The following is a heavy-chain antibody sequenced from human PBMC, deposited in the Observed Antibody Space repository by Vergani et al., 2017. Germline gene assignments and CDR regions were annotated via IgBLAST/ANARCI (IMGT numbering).Heavy chain of an antibody. CDR3: ASRVNSSGGLDV. D-gene: IGHD1/OR15-1a*01. J-gene: IGHJ6*02. V-gene: IGHV3-21*06. Sequence: EVQLVESGGGLVKPGGSLRLSCAGSGFTFSRTTLTWVRQAPRKGLEWVASISSSSGYIHYADAVRGRFTISRDNAKNSVYLQMSSLTVDDTGVYYCASRVNSSGGLDVWGQGATVTVSS. CDR2: ISSSSGYI. CDR1: GFTFSRTT.